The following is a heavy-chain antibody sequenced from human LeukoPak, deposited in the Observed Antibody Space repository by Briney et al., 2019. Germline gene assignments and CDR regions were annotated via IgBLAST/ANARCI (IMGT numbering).Heavy chain of an antibody. V-gene: IGHV4-38-2*02. CDR3: ARGENYYYYMDV. CDR1: GYSISSGYY. CDR2: IYHSGST. J-gene: IGHJ6*03. Sequence: PSETLSLTCTVSGYSISSGYYWGWIRQPPGKGLEWIGSIYHSGSTYYNPSLKSRVTISVDTSKNQFSLKLSPVTAADTAVYYCARGENYYYYMDVWGKGTTVTVSS.